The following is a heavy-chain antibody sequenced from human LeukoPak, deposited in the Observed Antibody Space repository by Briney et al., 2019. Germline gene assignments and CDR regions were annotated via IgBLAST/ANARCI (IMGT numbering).Heavy chain of an antibody. CDR2: IYYSGST. J-gene: IGHJ3*02. D-gene: IGHD3-3*01. CDR1: GGSVSSGSYY. CDR3: ARSQGEWLAADAFDI. Sequence: SETLSLTCTVPGGSVSSGSYYWSWIRQPPGKGLEWIGYIYYSGSTNYNPSLKSRVTISVDTSKNQFSLKLSSVTAADTAVYYCARSQGEWLAADAFDIWGQGTMVTVSS. V-gene: IGHV4-61*01.